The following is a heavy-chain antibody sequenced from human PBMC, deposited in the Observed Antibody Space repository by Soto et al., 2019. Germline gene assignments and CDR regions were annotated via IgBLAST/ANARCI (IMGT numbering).Heavy chain of an antibody. CDR3: VASPWSEYYYGSGSYYKEVP. D-gene: IGHD3-10*01. CDR2: FDPEDGET. V-gene: IGHV1-24*01. CDR1: GYTLTELS. Sequence: GASVKVSCKVSGYTLTELSMHWVRHAPGKGLEWMGGFDPEDGETIYAQKFQGRVTMTEDTSTDTAYMELSSLRSEDTAVYYCVASPWSEYYYGSGSYYKEVPWGQGTLVTVSS. J-gene: IGHJ5*02.